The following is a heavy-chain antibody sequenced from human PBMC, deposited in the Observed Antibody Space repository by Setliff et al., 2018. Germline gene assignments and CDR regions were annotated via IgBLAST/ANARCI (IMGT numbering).Heavy chain of an antibody. CDR2: ISSRSDII. J-gene: IGHJ6*03. Sequence: GGSLRLSCAASGFTFSAYSMNWVRQAPGKGLEWVSYISSRSDIIYYADSVKGRFTISRDNAKNSLYLRLNSLRAEDTAVYYCASNPRKGRSGGYFYDDPYYYYMDVWGKGTTVTVSS. CDR3: ASNPRKGRSGGYFYDDPYYYYMDV. V-gene: IGHV3-48*01. D-gene: IGHD1-26*01. CDR1: GFTFSAYS.